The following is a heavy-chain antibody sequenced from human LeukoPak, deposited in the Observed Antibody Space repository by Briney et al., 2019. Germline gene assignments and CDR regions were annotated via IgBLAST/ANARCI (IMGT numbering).Heavy chain of an antibody. J-gene: IGHJ4*02. CDR1: GDSVSSNSVT. CDR2: TYYWSTWYN. CDR3: ARDPSYSSGWSYTFDY. D-gene: IGHD6-19*01. Sequence: SQTLSLTCAISGDSVSSNSVTWNWIRQSPSRGLEWLGRTYYWSTWYNDYAVSVRGRITVNPDTSKNQFSLHLNSVTPEDTAVYYCARDPSYSSGWSYTFDYWGQGTLVTVSS. V-gene: IGHV6-1*01.